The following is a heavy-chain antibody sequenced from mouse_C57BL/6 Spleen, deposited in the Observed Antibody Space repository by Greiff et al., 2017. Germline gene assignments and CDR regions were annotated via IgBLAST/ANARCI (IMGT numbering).Heavy chain of an antibody. CDR1: GFSLSTSGMG. CDR3: ARSRRRVDGYYDAMDY. CDR2: IYWDDDK. V-gene: IGHV8-12*01. D-gene: IGHD2-3*01. Sequence: QVTLKVSGPGILQSSQTLSLTCSFSGFSLSTSGMGVSWIRQPSGKGLEWLAHIYWDDDKRYNPSLKSRLTISKDTSRNQVFLKITSVDTADTATYYCARSRRRVDGYYDAMDYWGQGTSVTVSS. J-gene: IGHJ4*01.